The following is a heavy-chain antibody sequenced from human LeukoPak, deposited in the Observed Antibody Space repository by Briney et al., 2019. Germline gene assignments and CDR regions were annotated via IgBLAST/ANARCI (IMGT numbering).Heavy chain of an antibody. J-gene: IGHJ4*02. D-gene: IGHD3-3*01. CDR2: XXSTGNTI. CDR1: GFTFSSYE. CDR3: ARDTDFWSGHSQFFDF. Sequence: PGGSLRLSCAASGFTFSSYEMNWVRQAPGKGLXXXXXXXSTGNTIYYADSVKGRFTISRDNAKNSLFLQMNSLRAEDTAVYYCARDTDFWSGHSQFFDFWGQGTLVTVSS. V-gene: IGHV3-48*03.